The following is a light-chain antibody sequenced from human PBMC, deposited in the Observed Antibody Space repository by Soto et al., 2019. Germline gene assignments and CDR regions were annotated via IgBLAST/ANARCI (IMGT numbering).Light chain of an antibody. CDR3: QKYQRYPPS. V-gene: IGKV1-16*01. CDR1: EGINIY. Sequence: DIQMTQSPPSLSASVGDRVTIICRASEGINIYLAWFQQKPGKAPKSLFYGATSLQRGVTSRFSGSGSDTDFSLTISSLQPEDISTYYCQKYQRYPPSFGGGTKVEIK. J-gene: IGKJ4*01. CDR2: GAT.